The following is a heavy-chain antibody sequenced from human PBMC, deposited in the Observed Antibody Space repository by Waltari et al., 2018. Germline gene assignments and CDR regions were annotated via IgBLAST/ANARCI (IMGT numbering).Heavy chain of an antibody. J-gene: IGHJ4*02. CDR2: ISAYSGDT. Sequence: QGLEWMGWISAYSGDTNYAPKFQGRVTMTTDISTSTAYMELKSLTSDDTAVYYCARSGFTSSTGDDFWGQGTLVTVS. D-gene: IGHD3-16*01. V-gene: IGHV1-18*01. CDR3: ARSGFTSSTGDDF.